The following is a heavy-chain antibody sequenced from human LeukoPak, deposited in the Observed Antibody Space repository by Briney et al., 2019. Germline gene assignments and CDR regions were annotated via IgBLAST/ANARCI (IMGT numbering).Heavy chain of an antibody. CDR1: GFTFSSYA. Sequence: GGSLRLSCAASGFTFSSYAMSWVRQAPGKGLEWVSSISGSGGRIYYADSVKGRLTISRDNSKNTLYLQMNSLRAEDTAVYYCAKEVSGSPNFDYWGQGTLVTVSS. CDR2: ISGSGGRI. J-gene: IGHJ4*02. D-gene: IGHD3-10*01. V-gene: IGHV3-23*01. CDR3: AKEVSGSPNFDY.